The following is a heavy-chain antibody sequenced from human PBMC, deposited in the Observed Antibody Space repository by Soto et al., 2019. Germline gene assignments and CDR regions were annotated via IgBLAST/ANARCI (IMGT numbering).Heavy chain of an antibody. CDR2: INPSGGST. CDR3: ARDRGKYYDILPGYFDY. Sequence: QVQLVQSGAEVKKPGASVKVSCKASGYTFTSYYMHWVRQAPGQGLEWMGIINPSGGSTSYAQKFQGRVTMNRDRSTSTVYMELSSLRSEDTDVYYCARDRGKYYDILPGYFDYWGQGTLVTVSS. CDR1: GYTFTSYY. J-gene: IGHJ4*02. V-gene: IGHV1-46*03. D-gene: IGHD3-9*01.